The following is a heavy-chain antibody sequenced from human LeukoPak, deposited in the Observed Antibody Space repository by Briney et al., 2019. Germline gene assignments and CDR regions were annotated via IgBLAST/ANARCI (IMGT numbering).Heavy chain of an antibody. CDR1: GGTFSSYA. CDR2: IIPIFGTA. J-gene: IGHJ5*02. D-gene: IGHD3-3*02. V-gene: IGHV1-69*01. Sequence: VASVTVSCKASGGTFSSYAISWVRQAPGQGLEWMGGIIPIFGTANYAQEFQGRVTITADESTSTAYMELSSLRSEDTAVYYCARVHPISRWFDPWGQGTLVTVSS. CDR3: ARVHPISRWFDP.